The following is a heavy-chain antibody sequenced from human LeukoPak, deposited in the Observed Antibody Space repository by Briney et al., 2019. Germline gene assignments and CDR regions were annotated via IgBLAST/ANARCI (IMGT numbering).Heavy chain of an antibody. CDR2: MNPNSGNT. V-gene: IGHV1-8*01. CDR3: ARDGDTAMVPFYDI. Sequence: ASVKVSCKASGYTFTSYDINWVRQATGQGLEWMGWMNPNSGNTGYAQKFQGRVTITADESTNTAYMELSSLTYEDTAMYYCARDGDTAMVPFYDIWGQGTKVTVSS. CDR1: GYTFTSYD. D-gene: IGHD5-18*01. J-gene: IGHJ3*02.